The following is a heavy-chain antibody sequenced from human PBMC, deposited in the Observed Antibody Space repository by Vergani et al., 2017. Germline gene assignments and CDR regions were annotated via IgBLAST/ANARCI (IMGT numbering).Heavy chain of an antibody. CDR2: IYYSGST. V-gene: IGHV4-31*01. CDR3: AGSGITMVRGVIPDAFDI. Sequence: QVQLQESGQGLVKPSQTLSLTCTVSGGSISSGGYYWSWIRQHPGKGLEWIGYIYYSGSTYYNPSLKSLVTISVDTSKNQFSLKLSSVTAADTAVYYCAGSGITMVRGVIPDAFDIWGQGTMVTVSS. CDR1: GGSISSGGYY. D-gene: IGHD3-10*01. J-gene: IGHJ3*02.